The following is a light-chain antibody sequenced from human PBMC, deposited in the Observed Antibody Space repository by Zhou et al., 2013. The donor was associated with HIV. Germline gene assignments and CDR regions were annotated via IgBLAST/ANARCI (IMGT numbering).Light chain of an antibody. J-gene: IGKJ2*01. V-gene: IGKV1-33*01. Sequence: DIQMTQSPSSLSASVGDRVTITCHASQDISNYLNWYQQKPGKAPKLLIYDASNLETGVPSRFSGSGSGTDFTFTITSLQPEDFATYYCQQSYSAPFTFGQGTKLEIK. CDR3: QQSYSAPFT. CDR2: DAS. CDR1: QDISNY.